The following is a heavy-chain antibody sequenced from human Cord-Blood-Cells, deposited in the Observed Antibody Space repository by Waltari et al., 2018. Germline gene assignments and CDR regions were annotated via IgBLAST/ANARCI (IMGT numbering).Heavy chain of an antibody. D-gene: IGHD5-12*01. CDR3: ARRGDGYNYFDY. CDR2: INPNSGGT. CDR1: GYPFPGYS. Sequence: QVQLVQSGAEVKKPGASVKVSCTASGYPFPGYSMHWVRQAPGQGLEWMGWINPNSGGTNYAQKFQGRVTMTRDTSISTAYMELSRLRSDDTAVYYCARRGDGYNYFDYWGQGTLVTVSS. V-gene: IGHV1-2*02. J-gene: IGHJ4*02.